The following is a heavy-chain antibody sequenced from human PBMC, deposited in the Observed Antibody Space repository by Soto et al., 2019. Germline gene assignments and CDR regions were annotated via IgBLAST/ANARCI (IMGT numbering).Heavy chain of an antibody. V-gene: IGHV3-30*18. D-gene: IGHD4-4*01. CDR3: AKDLRQGASGATVYGMDV. Sequence: QVQLVESGGGEVQPGTSLRLSCVASGFIFSDNGMHWVRQVPGKGVEWGALVSHDGRKTFYADYVKGRLTIYRDNSKNTVYLHMSNLRPEDTAVYQCAKDLRQGASGATVYGMDVWGQGTTVTVSS. CDR2: VSHDGRKT. CDR1: GFIFSDNG. J-gene: IGHJ6*02.